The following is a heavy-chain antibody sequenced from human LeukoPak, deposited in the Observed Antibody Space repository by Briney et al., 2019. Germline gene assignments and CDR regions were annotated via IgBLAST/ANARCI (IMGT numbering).Heavy chain of an antibody. J-gene: IGHJ4*02. D-gene: IGHD4-23*01. CDR2: VSPNNSGT. V-gene: IGHV1-2*02. Sequence: ASVKVSCKACGFNFNDYYLHWVRPAPGQGREWMGWVSPNNSGTNYAQKFQGRVTMTSATSISTASMELSRRGYDDKAVYYCARDTYGCNWSLRHWGQGTLVTVSS. CDR3: ARDTYGCNWSLRH. CDR1: GFNFNDYY.